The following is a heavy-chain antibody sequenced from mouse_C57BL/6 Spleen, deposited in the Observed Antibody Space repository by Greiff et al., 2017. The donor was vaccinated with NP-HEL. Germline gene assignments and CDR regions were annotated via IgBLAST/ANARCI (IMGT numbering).Heavy chain of an antibody. D-gene: IGHD2-4*01. CDR3: ARGDDYDGDFDY. Sequence: DVQLQESGPELVKPGASVKMSCKASGYTFTDYNMHWVKQSHGKSLEWIGYINPNNGGTSYNQKFKGKATLTVNKSSSTAYMELRSLTSEDSAVYYCARGDDYDGDFDYWGQGTTLTVSS. J-gene: IGHJ2*01. CDR1: GYTFTDYN. V-gene: IGHV1-22*01. CDR2: INPNNGGT.